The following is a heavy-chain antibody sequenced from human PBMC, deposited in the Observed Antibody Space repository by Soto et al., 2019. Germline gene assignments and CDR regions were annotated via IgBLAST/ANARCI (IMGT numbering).Heavy chain of an antibody. CDR3: ARYYFDNSGYSNWFDP. J-gene: IGHJ5*02. CDR2: MHYSGIA. Sequence: QVQLQESGPGLVKPSQTLSLTCTVSGGSISSGAYYWSWIRQHSEKGLEWIGYMHYSGIAYYNPSLTCRVTISVDTSKNQFSLKLSSVTAADTAVYYCARYYFDNSGYSNWFDPWGRGTLVTVSS. CDR1: GGSISSGAYY. D-gene: IGHD3-22*01. V-gene: IGHV4-31*03.